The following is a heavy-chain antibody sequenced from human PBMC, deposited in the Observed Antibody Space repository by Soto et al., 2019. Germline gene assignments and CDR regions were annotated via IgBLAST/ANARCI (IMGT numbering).Heavy chain of an antibody. D-gene: IGHD2-2*01. CDR1: GFTFSSFW. V-gene: IGHV3-7*05. J-gene: IGHJ4*01. CDR2: IKQDGSEK. Sequence: GGSLRLSCAASGFTFSSFWMTWVRQTPGKGLEWVANIKQDGSEKYYLDSVKGRFTISRDNAKNSLFLQMNSLRAEDTAVYYCASRYLEYCFSSSCSAPHDYWGHGALVTVSS. CDR3: ASRYLEYCFSSSCSAPHDY.